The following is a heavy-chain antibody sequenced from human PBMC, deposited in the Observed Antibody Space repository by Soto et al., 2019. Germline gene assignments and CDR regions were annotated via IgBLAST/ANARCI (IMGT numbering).Heavy chain of an antibody. CDR2: IYYSGST. Sequence: TLSLTCAVSGGSSSSGDYYWSWIRQPPGKGLEWIGYIYYSGSTYYNPSLKSRVTISVDTSKNQFSLKLSSVTAADTAVYYCARARDNWFDPWGQGTLVTVSS. CDR3: ARARDNWFDP. CDR1: GGSSSSGDYY. J-gene: IGHJ5*02. V-gene: IGHV4-30-4*01.